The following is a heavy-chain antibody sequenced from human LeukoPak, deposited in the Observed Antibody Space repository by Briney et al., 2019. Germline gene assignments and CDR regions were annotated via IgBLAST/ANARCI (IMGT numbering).Heavy chain of an antibody. V-gene: IGHV3-9*01. J-gene: IGHJ6*02. CDR1: GFTFDDYA. CDR2: ISWNSGSI. CDR3: AKDVKYYYYYYGMDV. Sequence: GGSLRLSCAASGFTFDDYAMPWVRQAPGKGLEWVSGISWNSGSIGYADSVKGRFTISRDNAKNSLYLQMNSLRAEDTALYYCAKDVKYYYYYYGMDVWGQGTTVTVSS.